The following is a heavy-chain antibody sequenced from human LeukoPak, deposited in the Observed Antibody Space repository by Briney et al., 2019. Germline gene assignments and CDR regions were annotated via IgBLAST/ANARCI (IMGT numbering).Heavy chain of an antibody. CDR2: ISSSSSYT. CDR1: GFTFSSYS. V-gene: IGHV3-21*01. D-gene: IGHD2-2*01. J-gene: IGHJ4*02. Sequence: GGSLRLSCAASGFTFSSYSMNWVRQAPGKGLEWVSSISSSSSYTYYADSVKGRFTISRDNAKNSLFLQMNSLRAEDTAVYYCARLPAYCSSTSCYYDYWGQGTLVTVSS. CDR3: ARLPAYCSSTSCYYDY.